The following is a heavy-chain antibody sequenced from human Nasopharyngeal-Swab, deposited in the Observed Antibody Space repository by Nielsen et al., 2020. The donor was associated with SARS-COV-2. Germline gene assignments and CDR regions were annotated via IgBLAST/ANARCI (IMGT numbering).Heavy chain of an antibody. J-gene: IGHJ4*02. CDR1: GFSFDDYG. CDR2: IYNTGKT. Sequence: GGSLRLSCAASGFSFDDYGMSWVRQAPGKGLEWVSVIYNTGKTYYADSVKGRFTLSRDNSKNTLFLQMNSLRSEDTAVYYCAREHDGDFLSGFEYWGQGTLVTVSS. D-gene: IGHD4-17*01. CDR3: AREHDGDFLSGFEY. V-gene: IGHV3-66*03.